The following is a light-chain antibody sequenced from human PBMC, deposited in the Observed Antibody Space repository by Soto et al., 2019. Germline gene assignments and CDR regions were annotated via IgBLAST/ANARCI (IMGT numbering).Light chain of an antibody. V-gene: IGKV1-5*03. J-gene: IGKJ3*01. CDR2: EAS. Sequence: DIQMTQSPTTLSASVGDRVTITCRASHSIIKWLAWYQQKPGKAPKLLIYEASSLQSGVPSRFSGSGSGTEFTLTINRLEPEDSAVYYCQQYASAPFSLGPGTKVDIK. CDR3: QQYASAPFS. CDR1: HSIIKW.